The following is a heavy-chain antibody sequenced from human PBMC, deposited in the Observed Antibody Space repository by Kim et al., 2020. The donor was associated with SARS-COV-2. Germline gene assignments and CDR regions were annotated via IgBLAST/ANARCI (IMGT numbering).Heavy chain of an antibody. CDR2: MNPNSGNT. Sequence: ASVKVSCKASGYTFTSYDINWVRQATGQGLEWMGWMNPNSGNTGYAQKFQGRVTMTRNTSISTAYMELSSLRSEDTAVYYCARLFSSSWYEGDYWGQGTLVTVSS. CDR3: ARLFSSSWYEGDY. V-gene: IGHV1-8*01. J-gene: IGHJ4*02. D-gene: IGHD6-13*01. CDR1: GYTFTSYD.